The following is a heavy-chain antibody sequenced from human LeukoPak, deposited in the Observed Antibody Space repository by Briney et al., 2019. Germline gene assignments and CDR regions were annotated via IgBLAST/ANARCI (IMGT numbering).Heavy chain of an antibody. V-gene: IGHV1-69*04. CDR3: ARGYDSSGNFDY. J-gene: IGHJ4*02. D-gene: IGHD3-22*01. CDR1: GGTFSSYA. CDR2: IIPILGIA. Sequence: SVKVSCKASGGTFSSYAISWVRQAPGQGLEWMGRIIPILGIANYAQKFQGRVTITADKSTSTAYMELSSLRSEDTAVYYCARGYDSSGNFDYWGQGTPVTVSS.